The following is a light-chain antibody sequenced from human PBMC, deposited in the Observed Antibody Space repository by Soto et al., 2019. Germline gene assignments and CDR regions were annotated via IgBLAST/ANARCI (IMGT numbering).Light chain of an antibody. Sequence: QSVLTQPASVSGSPGQSLTISCTGTSSDVGGYNYVSWYQRRPGKAPKLMIYDVSNRPSGVSNRFSGSKSGSTASLTISGLQTDDEDDYYCCAYTSSFTAVVGGRTKVPVL. J-gene: IGLJ2*01. CDR3: CAYTSSFTAV. V-gene: IGLV2-14*01. CDR2: DVS. CDR1: SSDVGGYNY.